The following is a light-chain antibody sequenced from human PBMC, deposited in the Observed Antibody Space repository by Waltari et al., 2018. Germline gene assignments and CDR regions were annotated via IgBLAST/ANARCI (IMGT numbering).Light chain of an antibody. Sequence: EIVMTQSPATLSVSPGERAIISCRASQSVTTHLAWYQQKPGQPPSLLIYGASTRATDIPARFSGSGSGTEFTLTITSLQSEDFAVYYCQQLKSYPITFGGGTKVEIK. CDR2: GAS. V-gene: IGKV3-15*01. CDR3: QQLKSYPIT. CDR1: QSVTTH. J-gene: IGKJ4*01.